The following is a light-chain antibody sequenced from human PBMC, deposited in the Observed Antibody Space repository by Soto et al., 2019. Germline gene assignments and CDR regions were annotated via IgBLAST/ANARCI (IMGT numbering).Light chain of an antibody. CDR1: QSVSSY. V-gene: IGKV1-39*01. CDR2: AAS. Sequence: DIQMTQSPASLYASVGDRVTITCRSSQSVSSYLKWYQQKPGKAPKLLIYAASSLQSGVPSRFSGSGSGTDFTLTIRRLKREDFATYYCQRSFRTPLTFGGGTKVEIK. CDR3: QRSFRTPLT. J-gene: IGKJ4*01.